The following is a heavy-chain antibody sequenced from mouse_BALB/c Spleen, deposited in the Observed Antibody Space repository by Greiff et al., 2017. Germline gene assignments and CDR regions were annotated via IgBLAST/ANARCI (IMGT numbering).Heavy chain of an antibody. V-gene: IGHV5-6-4*01. J-gene: IGHJ2*01. Sequence: EVQGVESGGGLVKPGGSLKLSCAASGFTFSSYTMSWVRQTPEKRLEWVATISSGGSYTYYPDSVKGRFTISRDNAKNTLYLQMSSLKSEDTAMYYCTRDGGSTMITTRYFDYWGQGTTLTVSS. CDR1: GFTFSSYT. D-gene: IGHD2-4*01. CDR3: TRDGGSTMITTRYFDY. CDR2: ISSGGSYT.